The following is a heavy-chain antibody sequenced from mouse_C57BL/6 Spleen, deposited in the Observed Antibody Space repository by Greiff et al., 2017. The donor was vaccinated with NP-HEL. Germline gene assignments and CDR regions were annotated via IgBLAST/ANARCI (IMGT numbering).Heavy chain of an antibody. D-gene: IGHD1-2*01. CDR3: ASDDYGGDGYFDV. Sequence: EVQLQQSGPELVKPGASVKISCKASGYTFTDYYMNWVKQSHGKSLEWIGDINPNNGGTSYNQKFKDKATLTVDKSSSTAYMELCSLASEDSAVYYCASDDYGGDGYFDVWGTGTTVTVSS. V-gene: IGHV1-26*01. CDR2: INPNNGGT. J-gene: IGHJ1*03. CDR1: GYTFTDYY.